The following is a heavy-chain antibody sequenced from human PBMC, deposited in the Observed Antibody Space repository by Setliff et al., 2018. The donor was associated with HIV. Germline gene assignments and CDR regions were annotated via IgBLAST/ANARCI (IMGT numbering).Heavy chain of an antibody. CDR2: IIPIVGTA. CDR1: GGPFSTYA. J-gene: IGHJ4*02. V-gene: IGHV1-69*13. CDR3: ARQGNPYYFDY. Sequence: SVKVSCKASGGPFSTYAITWVRQAPGQGLEWMGGIIPIVGTANYAQKFQGRVTITADESTSTAYMELSSLRSEDTAVYYCARQGNPYYFDYWGQGTLVTVAS. D-gene: IGHD4-4*01.